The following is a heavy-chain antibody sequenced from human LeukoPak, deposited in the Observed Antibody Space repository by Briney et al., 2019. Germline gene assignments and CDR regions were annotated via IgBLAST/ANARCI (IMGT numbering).Heavy chain of an antibody. CDR3: ARDKSRARGVLYNWFDP. J-gene: IGHJ5*01. CDR2: IYYSGST. D-gene: IGHD3-10*01. CDR1: GGSISSGGYY. Sequence: SQTLSLTCTVSGGSISSGGYYWSWIRQHPGKGLEWIGYIYYSGSTYYNPSLKSRVTISVDTSKNQFSLKLSSVTAADTAVYYCARDKSRARGVLYNWFDPWGKGTTVTVSS. V-gene: IGHV4-31*03.